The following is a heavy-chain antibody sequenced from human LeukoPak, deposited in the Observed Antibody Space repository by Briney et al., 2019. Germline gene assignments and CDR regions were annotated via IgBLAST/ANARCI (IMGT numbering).Heavy chain of an antibody. CDR3: ARGLPSYGDYVDYYFYMDV. CDR2: TSTSGST. Sequence: PSEILSLTCTVSGDSISGFYWSWIRQPAGKGLQWIGRTSTSGSTNYNPSLKSRVTMSVDRSTNEFSLTVRSVPAADTALYYCARGLPSYGDYVDYYFYMDVWGKGTTVTVSS. J-gene: IGHJ6*03. D-gene: IGHD4-17*01. V-gene: IGHV4-4*07. CDR1: GDSISGFY.